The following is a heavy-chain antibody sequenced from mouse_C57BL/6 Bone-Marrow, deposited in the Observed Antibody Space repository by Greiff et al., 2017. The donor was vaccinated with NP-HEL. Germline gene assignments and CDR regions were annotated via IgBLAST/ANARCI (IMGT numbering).Heavy chain of an antibody. J-gene: IGHJ3*01. Sequence: VQLQQSGAELVKPGASVKMSCKASGYTFTSYWITWVKQRPGQGLEWIGDIYPGSGSTNYNEKFKSKATLTVDTASSTAYMQLSSLTSEDSAVYYCARPPSLDSSGYGFAYWGQGTLVTVSA. CDR2: IYPGSGST. V-gene: IGHV1-55*01. CDR3: ARPPSLDSSGYGFAY. D-gene: IGHD3-2*02. CDR1: GYTFTSYW.